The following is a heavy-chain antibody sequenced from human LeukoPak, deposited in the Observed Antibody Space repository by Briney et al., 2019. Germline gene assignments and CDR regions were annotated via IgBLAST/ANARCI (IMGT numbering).Heavy chain of an antibody. J-gene: IGHJ4*02. CDR2: ISYDGSNK. D-gene: IGHD5-12*01. Sequence: GGSLRLSCAASGFTFSSYGMHWVRQTPGKGLEWVAVISYDGSNKYYADSVKGRFTISRDNAKNSLYLQMNSLRAEDTALYYCAKDIEDSGYYYFDYWGQGTLDTVSS. CDR1: GFTFSSYG. CDR3: AKDIEDSGYYYFDY. V-gene: IGHV3-30*19.